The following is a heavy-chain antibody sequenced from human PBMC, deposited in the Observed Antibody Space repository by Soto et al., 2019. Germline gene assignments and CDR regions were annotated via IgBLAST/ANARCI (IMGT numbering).Heavy chain of an antibody. CDR2: ISVYNGNT. V-gene: IGHV1-18*01. CDR1: GYTFTSYG. CDR3: ARVDDPDFWSGYYYFDY. Sequence: ASVKVSCKASGYTFTSYGIIWVRQAPGQGLEWMGWISVYNGNTNYAQKLQGRVTMTTDTSTSTAYMELRSLRSDDTAVYYCARVDDPDFWSGYYYFDYWGQGTLVTVSS. J-gene: IGHJ4*02. D-gene: IGHD3-3*01.